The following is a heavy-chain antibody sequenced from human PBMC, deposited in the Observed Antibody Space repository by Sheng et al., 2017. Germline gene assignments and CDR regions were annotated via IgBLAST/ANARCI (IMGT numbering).Heavy chain of an antibody. CDR1: RFTFSSFA. V-gene: IGHV3-30-3*01. Sequence: QVQLVESGGGVVQPGRSLRLSCAASRFTFSSFAMHWVRQAPGKGLEWVAVISYDGSNKYYADSVKGRFTISRDNSKNTLYLQMNSLRAEDTALYYCTRDRGSDYVYYYYMDVWGKGTTVTVSS. CDR3: TRDRGSDYVYYYYMDV. D-gene: IGHD4-17*01. CDR2: ISYDGSNK. J-gene: IGHJ6*03.